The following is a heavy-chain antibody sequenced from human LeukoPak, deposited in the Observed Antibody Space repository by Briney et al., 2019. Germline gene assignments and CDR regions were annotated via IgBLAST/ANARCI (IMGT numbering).Heavy chain of an antibody. D-gene: IGHD3-10*01. CDR2: IRYDGSIK. CDR3: AKDVNVGGDYFDY. Sequence: GGSLRLSCAASGFTVSSNYMSWVRQAPGKGLEWVAFIRYDGSIKYYVDSVKGRFTASRDNSKNTLYLQMNSLRAEDTAVYYCAKDVNVGGDYFDYWGQGTLVTVSS. CDR1: GFTVSSNY. J-gene: IGHJ4*02. V-gene: IGHV3-30*02.